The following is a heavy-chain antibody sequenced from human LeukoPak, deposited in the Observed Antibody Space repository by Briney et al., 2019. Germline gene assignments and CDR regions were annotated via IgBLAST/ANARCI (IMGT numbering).Heavy chain of an antibody. V-gene: IGHV3-21*01. CDR2: ISSSSSYI. CDR3: ARDARANWGSDAFDI. CDR1: GFTFSSYS. D-gene: IGHD7-27*01. J-gene: IGHJ3*02. Sequence: GGSLGLSCAASGFTFSSYSMNWVRQAPGKGLEWVSSISSSSSYIYYADSVKGRFTISRDNAKNSLYLQMNSLRAEDTAVYYCARDARANWGSDAFDIWGQGTMVTVSS.